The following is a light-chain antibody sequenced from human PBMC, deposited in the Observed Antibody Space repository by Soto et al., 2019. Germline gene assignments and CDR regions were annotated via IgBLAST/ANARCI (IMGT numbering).Light chain of an antibody. CDR2: KAS. J-gene: IGKJ1*01. CDR3: QQYNSYWT. Sequence: DIQMTQSPSTLSASVGDRVTITCRASQSISSWLAWYQQKPRKAPKLLTYKASSLESGVPSRFSGSGSGTEFTLTISCLQPDDFATYDCQQYNSYWTFGQGTKVEIK. V-gene: IGKV1-5*03. CDR1: QSISSW.